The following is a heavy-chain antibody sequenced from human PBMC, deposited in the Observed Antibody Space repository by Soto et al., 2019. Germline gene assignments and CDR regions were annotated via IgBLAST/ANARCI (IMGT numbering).Heavy chain of an antibody. D-gene: IGHD6-25*01. CDR1: GFTFSSYA. V-gene: IGHV3-23*01. J-gene: IGHJ4*02. Sequence: EVQLLESGGGLVQPGGSLRLSCAASGFTFSSYAMSWVRQAPGKGLEWVSAISGGGGSTYYADSVKGRFTISRDNSKNRLYLQMNSLRAEDTAVYYCAKDSSSSGGEGEYWGEGTLVTVSS. CDR2: ISGGGGST. CDR3: AKDSSSSGGEGEY.